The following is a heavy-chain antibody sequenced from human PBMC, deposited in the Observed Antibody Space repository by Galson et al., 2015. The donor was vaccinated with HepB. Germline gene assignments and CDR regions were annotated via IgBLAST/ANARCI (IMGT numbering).Heavy chain of an antibody. Sequence: SLRLSCAASGSTFGTYGMHWVRQAPGKGLEWVAVISYDGSNKYCADSVKGRSTISRDNSKNTLYLQMNSLRAEDTAVYYCAKGFLGGKYDGECFDYWGQGTLVTVSS. CDR1: GSTFGTYG. CDR2: ISYDGSNK. D-gene: IGHD1-26*01. J-gene: IGHJ4*02. V-gene: IGHV3-30*18. CDR3: AKGFLGGKYDGECFDY.